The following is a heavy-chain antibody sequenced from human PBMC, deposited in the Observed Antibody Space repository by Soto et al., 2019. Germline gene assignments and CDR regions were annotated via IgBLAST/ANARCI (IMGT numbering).Heavy chain of an antibody. CDR1: GFTFDDYA. V-gene: IGHV3-9*01. D-gene: IGHD6-6*01. J-gene: IGHJ4*02. CDR3: AKDSHEASIAGLIGNSGFDY. Sequence: GGSLRLSCAASGFTFDDYAMHWVRQAPGKGLEWVSGISWNSGSIGYADSVKGRFTISRDNAKNSLYLQMNSLRAEDTALYYCAKDSHEASIAGLIGNSGFDYWGQGTLVTVSS. CDR2: ISWNSGSI.